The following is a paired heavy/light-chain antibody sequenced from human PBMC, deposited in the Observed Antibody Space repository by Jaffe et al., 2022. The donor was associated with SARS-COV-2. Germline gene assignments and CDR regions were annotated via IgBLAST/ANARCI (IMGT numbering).Light chain of an antibody. CDR3: QQYGSSPWT. J-gene: IGKJ1*01. V-gene: IGKV3-20*01. Sequence: EIVLTQSPGTLSLSLGERATLSCRASQSVSSSFLAWYQQKPGQAPRLLIYGASSRATGIPDRFSGSGSGTDFTLTISRLEPEDFAVYYCQQYGSSPWTFGQGTKVEIK. CDR1: QSVSSSF. CDR2: GAS.
Heavy chain of an antibody. V-gene: IGHV1-3*01. CDR3: ARVGLGEPMDY. J-gene: IGHJ4*02. Sequence: QVHLVQSGADVKKPGASVKVSCKASGYTFTNYALHWVRQAPGQRLEWMGWISVGNDNTKYSQKFQGRVTITRDTSASTAYMELSSLRSEDTAVYYCARVGLGEPMDYWGQGTLVTVSS. CDR2: ISVGNDNT. CDR1: GYTFTNYA. D-gene: IGHD3-10*01.